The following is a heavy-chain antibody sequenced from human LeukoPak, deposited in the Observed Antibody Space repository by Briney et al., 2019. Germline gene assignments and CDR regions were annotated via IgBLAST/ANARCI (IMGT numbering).Heavy chain of an antibody. CDR1: EFSVGSNY. V-gene: IGHV3-7*03. CDR3: AKHSRGSFRGASAFDF. J-gene: IGHJ4*02. CDR2: IKQDGSEK. Sequence: GGSLRLSCAASEFSVGSNYMTWVRQAPGKGLEWVANIKQDGSEKYYVDSVKGRFTISRDNAKNSLYLQMNSLRGEDTAAYYCAKHSRGSFRGASAFDFWGQGTLVTVSS. D-gene: IGHD1-26*01.